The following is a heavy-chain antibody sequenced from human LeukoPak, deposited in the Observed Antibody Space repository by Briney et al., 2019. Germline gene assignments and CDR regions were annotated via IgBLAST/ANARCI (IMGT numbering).Heavy chain of an antibody. J-gene: IGHJ4*02. CDR3: ARNIVGPRQVDY. D-gene: IGHD1-26*01. V-gene: IGHV4-59*01. Sequence: PSETLSLTCTVSGGSIGSYYWSWIRQPPGKGLEWIGYIYHSGTTNYNPSLKSRVTISVDTSKSQFSLKLSSVTAADTAMYYCARNIVGPRQVDYWGQGTLVTVSS. CDR2: IYHSGTT. CDR1: GGSIGSYY.